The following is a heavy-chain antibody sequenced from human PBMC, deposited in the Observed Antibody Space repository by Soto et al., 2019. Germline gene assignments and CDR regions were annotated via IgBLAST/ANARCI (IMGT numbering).Heavy chain of an antibody. CDR2: IYWDDTK. D-gene: IGHD3-22*01. CDR3: AHRGRSSGFGGDNWFDP. CDR1: GFSLSTSPVA. J-gene: IGHJ5*02. V-gene: IGHV2-5*02. Sequence: QITLKESGPTLVKPTQTLTLTCTVSGFSLSTSPVAVGWIRQPPGKALEWLAIIYWDDTKHYYPSLNSRLTITKDTPKNQVVLIMTNMDPVDTATYYCAHRGRSSGFGGDNWFDPWGQGTLVTVSS.